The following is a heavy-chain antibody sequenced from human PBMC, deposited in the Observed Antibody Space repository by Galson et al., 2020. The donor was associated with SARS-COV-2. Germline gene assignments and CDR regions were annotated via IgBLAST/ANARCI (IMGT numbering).Heavy chain of an antibody. D-gene: IGHD4-17*01. J-gene: IGHJ4*02. V-gene: IGHV3-30*18. CDR1: GFTFSSYR. CDR2: ISYDGSNK. Sequence: GGSLRLSCAASGFTFSSYRMHWARHAPGTGLEWVSVISYDGSNKYYADSVKGRFTISRDNSKNTLYLQMNSMRAEDTAVYYCAKDARALGDYGDYFYYWGQGTLVTVSS. CDR3: AKDARALGDYGDYFYY.